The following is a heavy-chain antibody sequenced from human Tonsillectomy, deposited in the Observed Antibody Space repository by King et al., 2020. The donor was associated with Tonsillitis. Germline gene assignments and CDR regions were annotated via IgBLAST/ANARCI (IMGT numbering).Heavy chain of an antibody. Sequence: VQLVESGGGLVQPGGSLRLSCAASGFTFSSYAMSWVRQAPGKGLEWVSVVSGSGGSTYCADSVKGRFTISRDNSKNTLYLQMNSLRAEDTAVYYCAGAYLSGPLGRSTYYFDYWGQGTLVTVSS. J-gene: IGHJ4*02. CDR2: VSGSGGST. CDR1: GFTFSSYA. D-gene: IGHD1-26*01. CDR3: AGAYLSGPLGRSTYYFDY. V-gene: IGHV3-23*04.